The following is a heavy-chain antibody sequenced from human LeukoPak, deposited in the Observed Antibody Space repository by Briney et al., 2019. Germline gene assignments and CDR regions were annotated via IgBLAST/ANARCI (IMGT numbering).Heavy chain of an antibody. Sequence: ASVKVSCKASGYTFTGYYMHWLRQPPGQGLEWMGWINPNSGGTSYAQKFQGRVTMTRDTSVTTAYMELSRLRSDDTAVYYCARYSGYDEPFEYWGQGTLVTVSS. CDR1: GYTFTGYY. CDR3: ARYSGYDEPFEY. D-gene: IGHD5-12*01. V-gene: IGHV1-2*02. J-gene: IGHJ4*02. CDR2: INPNSGGT.